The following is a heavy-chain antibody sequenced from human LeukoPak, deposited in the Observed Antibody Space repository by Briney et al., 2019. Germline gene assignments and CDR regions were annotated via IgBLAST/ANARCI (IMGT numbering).Heavy chain of an antibody. V-gene: IGHV3-23*01. CDR2: ISDSGVNT. CDR3: ARGRPHGNDY. CDR1: EFTFSSYA. Sequence: GGSLRLSCAASEFTFSSYAMSWVRQAPGKGLEWVSAISDSGVNTYYADSVKGRFTISRDNAENTLYLQMNSLRVEDTAVYYCARGRPHGNDYWGQGTLVTVSS. J-gene: IGHJ4*02. D-gene: IGHD5-24*01.